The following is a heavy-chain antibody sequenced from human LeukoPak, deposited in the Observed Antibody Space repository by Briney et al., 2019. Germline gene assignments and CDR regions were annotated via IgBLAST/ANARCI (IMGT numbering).Heavy chain of an antibody. V-gene: IGHV3-49*03. CDR2: IRSEAYGGTT. J-gene: IGHJ4*02. CDR3: TKDWGDY. Sequence: PGGSLRLSCTTSGFTFGEYAMSWFRQAPGKGLDLVGFIRSEAYGGTTEYAASVKGRFTISRDDSESLAYLQMTSLKIEDTAVYYCTKDWGDYWGRGTLVTVSS. D-gene: IGHD3/OR15-3a*01. CDR1: GFTFGEYA.